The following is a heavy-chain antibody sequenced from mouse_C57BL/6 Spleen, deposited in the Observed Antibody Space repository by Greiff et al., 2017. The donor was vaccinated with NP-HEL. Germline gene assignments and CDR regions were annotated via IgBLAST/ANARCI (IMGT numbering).Heavy chain of an antibody. V-gene: IGHV5-17*01. D-gene: IGHD1-1*02. Sequence: DVHLVESGGGLVKPGGSLKLSCAASGFTFSDYGMHWVRQAPEKGLEWVAYISSGSSTIYYADTVKGRFTISRDNAKNTLFLQMTSLGSEDTAMYYCARLGWDYAMDYWGQGTSVTVSS. CDR2: ISSGSSTI. CDR3: ARLGWDYAMDY. J-gene: IGHJ4*01. CDR1: GFTFSDYG.